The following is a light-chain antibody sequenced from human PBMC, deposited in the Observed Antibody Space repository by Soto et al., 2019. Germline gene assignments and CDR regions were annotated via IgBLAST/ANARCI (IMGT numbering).Light chain of an antibody. CDR1: SSDVGSYNR. V-gene: IGLV2-18*02. CDR3: SSYTSSSTWV. J-gene: IGLJ3*02. Sequence: QSVLTQPPSVSGSPGQSVTISCTGTSSDVGSYNRVSWYQQPPGTAPKLMIYEVSNRPSGVPDRFSGSKSGNTASLTISGLQAEDEAEYYCSSYTSSSTWVFGGGTKRTVL. CDR2: EVS.